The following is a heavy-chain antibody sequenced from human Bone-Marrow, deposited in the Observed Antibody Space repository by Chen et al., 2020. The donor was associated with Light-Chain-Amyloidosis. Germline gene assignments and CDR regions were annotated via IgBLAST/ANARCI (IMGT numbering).Heavy chain of an antibody. V-gene: IGHV4-30-4*01. Sequence: QVQLQESGPGLVRPSQTLSLTCAVSGVSITTGDYYWSWIRQPPGKGLEWIGYIFYTGRTYYHPSLKSRLTISLDTSKNQFCLKVTSVTAADTAMYYCATMRLTGIGAFDIWGQGTVLTVSS. D-gene: IGHD6-25*01. CDR1: GVSITTGDYY. J-gene: IGHJ3*02. CDR2: IFYTGRT. CDR3: ATMRLTGIGAFDI.